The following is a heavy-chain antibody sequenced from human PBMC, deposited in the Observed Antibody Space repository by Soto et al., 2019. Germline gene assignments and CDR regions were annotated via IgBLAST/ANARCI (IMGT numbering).Heavy chain of an antibody. V-gene: IGHV5-51*01. CDR3: ARRETTYYYYYGMDV. J-gene: IGHJ6*02. Sequence: GESLKISCKGSGYSFTSYWIGWVRQMPGKGLEWMGIIYPGDSDTRYSPSFQGQVTISVDKSISTAYLQWSSLKASDTAMYYCARRETTYYYYYGMDVWGQGTTVTVSS. D-gene: IGHD1-1*01. CDR1: GYSFTSYW. CDR2: IYPGDSDT.